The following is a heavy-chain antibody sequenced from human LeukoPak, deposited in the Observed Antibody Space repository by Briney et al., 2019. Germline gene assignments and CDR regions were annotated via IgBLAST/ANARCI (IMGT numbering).Heavy chain of an antibody. D-gene: IGHD6-19*01. V-gene: IGHV4-59*08. CDR2: IYYSGST. Sequence: TSETLSLTCTVSGGSISNYYWSWIRQPPGKGLQWIGYIYYSGSTNYNPSLKSRVTISVDTSKNQFSLRLSSVTAADTAVYYCARHGTAVAGTYFDYWGQGTLVTVSS. CDR3: ARHGTAVAGTYFDY. CDR1: GGSISNYY. J-gene: IGHJ4*02.